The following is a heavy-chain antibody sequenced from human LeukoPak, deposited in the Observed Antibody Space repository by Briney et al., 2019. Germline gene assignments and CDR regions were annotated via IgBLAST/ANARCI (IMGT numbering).Heavy chain of an antibody. CDR2: IIPIFGTA. D-gene: IGHD5-24*01. CDR3: ARAAGATWGYYYGMDV. CDR1: GGTFSIYA. Sequence: SVNVSCTASGGTFSIYAISWVRQATGQGLEWMGGIIPIFGTANYAQKFQGRVTITADESTSTAYMELSSLRSEDTAVYYCARAAGATWGYYYGMDVWGQGTTVTVSS. J-gene: IGHJ6*02. V-gene: IGHV1-69*13.